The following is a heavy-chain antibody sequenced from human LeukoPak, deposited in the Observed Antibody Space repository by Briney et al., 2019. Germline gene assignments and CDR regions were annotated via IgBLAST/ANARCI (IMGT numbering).Heavy chain of an antibody. CDR3: AKDFPSRDNFWSGYYTDFDY. CDR1: GFSFSSYG. J-gene: IGHJ4*02. Sequence: GGSLRLSCAASGFSFSSYGMHLVRQPPGKGLEWVAFIRYDGSNKHYADSVKGRFSISRDNSKTTLYLQMNSLRPEDTAVYYCAKDFPSRDNFWSGYYTDFDYWGQGTLVTVSS. D-gene: IGHD3-3*01. V-gene: IGHV3-30*02. CDR2: IRYDGSNK.